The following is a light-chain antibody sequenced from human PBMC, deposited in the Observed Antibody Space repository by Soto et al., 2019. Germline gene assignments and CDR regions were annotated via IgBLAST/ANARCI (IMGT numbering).Light chain of an antibody. CDR2: GNI. Sequence: QSLLTQPPSVAGAPGQRVTISCTGSSSNIGAGYDVHGYQQRPGTAPNLPIFGNINRPSGVPDRFSGSKSGTSASLAITGLQAEDEGDYYCQSYDSTLSPRYVFGTGTKVTVL. CDR1: SSNIGAGYD. CDR3: QSYDSTLSPRYV. J-gene: IGLJ1*01. V-gene: IGLV1-40*01.